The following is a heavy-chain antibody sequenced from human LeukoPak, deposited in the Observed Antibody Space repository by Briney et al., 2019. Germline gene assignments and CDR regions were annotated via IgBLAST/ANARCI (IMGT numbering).Heavy chain of an antibody. CDR2: ISWNSGSI. Sequence: GGSLRLSCAASGFTFDDYAMHWVRQAPGKGLEWVSGISWNSGSIGYADSVKGRFTISRDNAKNSLYLQMNSLRAEDTALYYCAKEPSYGMDVWGQGATVTVSS. V-gene: IGHV3-9*01. CDR1: GFTFDDYA. CDR3: AKEPSYGMDV. J-gene: IGHJ6*02.